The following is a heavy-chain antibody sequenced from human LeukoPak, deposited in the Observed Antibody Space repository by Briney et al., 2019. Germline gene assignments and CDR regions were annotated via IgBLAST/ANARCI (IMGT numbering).Heavy chain of an antibody. CDR1: GGSISSSFYY. J-gene: IGHJ6*02. V-gene: IGHV4-39*01. D-gene: IGHD6-19*01. CDR2: IYYSGDT. CDR3: ARVNDFGSGWRARGGLDV. Sequence: PSETLSLTCTVSGGSISSSFYYWGWIRQPPGRQLEWIGSIYYSGDTYYSPSLRSRVTIFLDTSKDQFSLKLRSVTAADTAVYYCARVNDFGSGWRARGGLDVWGQGTTVTVSS.